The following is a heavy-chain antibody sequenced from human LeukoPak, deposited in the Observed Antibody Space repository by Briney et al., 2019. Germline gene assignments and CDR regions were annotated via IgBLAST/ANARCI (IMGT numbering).Heavy chain of an antibody. J-gene: IGHJ4*02. CDR2: IIPIFGTA. V-gene: IGHV1-69*05. CDR1: GGTFSSYA. CDR3: ARDYCTNGVCYAGALDY. Sequence: SVKVSCKASGGTFSSYAISWVRQAPGQGLEWMGGIIPIFGTANYAQKFQGRVTITTDESTSTAYMELSSLRSEDTAVYYRARDYCTNGVCYAGALDYWGQGTLVTVSS. D-gene: IGHD2-8*01.